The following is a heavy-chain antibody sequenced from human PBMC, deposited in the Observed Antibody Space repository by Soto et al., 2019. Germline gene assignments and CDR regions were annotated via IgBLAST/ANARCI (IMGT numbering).Heavy chain of an antibody. D-gene: IGHD1-26*01. CDR3: ARHSGSHYYYGMDV. CDR2: IYYSGST. J-gene: IGHJ6*02. V-gene: IGHV4-39*01. CDR1: GGSISSSSYY. Sequence: SETLSLTCTVSGGSISSSSYYWGWIRQPPGKGLEWIGSIYYSGSTYYNPSLESRVTISVDTSKNQFSLKLSSVTAADTAVYYCARHSGSHYYYGMDVWGQGTTVTVSS.